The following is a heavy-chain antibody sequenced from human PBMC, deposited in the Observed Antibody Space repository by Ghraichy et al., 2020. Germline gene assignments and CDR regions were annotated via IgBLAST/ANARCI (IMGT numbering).Heavy chain of an antibody. CDR3: AKDSGVNIVATLKY. D-gene: IGHD5-12*01. CDR2: ISGSGGST. V-gene: IGHV3-23*01. J-gene: IGHJ4*02. Sequence: GGSLRLSCAASGFTFSSYAMSWVRQAPGKGLEWVSAISGSGGSTYYADSVKGRFTISRDNSKNTLYLQINSLRAEDTAVYYCAKDSGVNIVATLKYWGQGTLVTVSS. CDR1: GFTFSSYA.